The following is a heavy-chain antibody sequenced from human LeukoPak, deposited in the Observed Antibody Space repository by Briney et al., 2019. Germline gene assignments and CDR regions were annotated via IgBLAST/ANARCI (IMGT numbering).Heavy chain of an antibody. Sequence: GGSLRLSCVASGFPFSRYRMSWVRQAPGKALEWVANIMQDGSEIQYVDSVKGRFTISRDNAKNSLYLQMNSLRAEDTAVYYCARQLSGWYDADPYWGQGTLVTVSS. J-gene: IGHJ4*02. D-gene: IGHD6-19*01. CDR2: IMQDGSEI. V-gene: IGHV3-7*05. CDR3: ARQLSGWYDADPY. CDR1: GFPFSRYR.